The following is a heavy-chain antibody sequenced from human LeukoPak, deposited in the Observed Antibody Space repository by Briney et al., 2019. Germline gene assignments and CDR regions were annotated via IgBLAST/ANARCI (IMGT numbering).Heavy chain of an antibody. J-gene: IGHJ4*02. CDR3: AKDVIVATIGSDYFDY. V-gene: IGHV3-23*01. D-gene: IGHD5-12*01. Sequence: GGSLRLSCAASGFTFSSYAMSWVRQAPGKGLEWVSAISGSGGSTYYADSVKGRFTISRDNSKNTLYLQMNSLRAEDTAVYYCAKDVIVATIGSDYFDYWGQGTLVTVSS. CDR1: GFTFSSYA. CDR2: ISGSGGST.